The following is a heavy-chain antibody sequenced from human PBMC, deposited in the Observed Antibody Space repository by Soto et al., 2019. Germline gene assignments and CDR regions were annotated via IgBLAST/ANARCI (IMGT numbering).Heavy chain of an antibody. CDR3: AREINGAFDI. D-gene: IGHD2-8*01. Sequence: GESLKISCAASGFTFSSYSMNWVRQAPGKGLEWVSSISSSSSYIYYADSVKGRFTISRDNAKNSLYLQMNSLRAEDTAVYYCAREINGAFDIWGQGTMVTVSS. J-gene: IGHJ3*02. V-gene: IGHV3-21*01. CDR2: ISSSSSYI. CDR1: GFTFSSYS.